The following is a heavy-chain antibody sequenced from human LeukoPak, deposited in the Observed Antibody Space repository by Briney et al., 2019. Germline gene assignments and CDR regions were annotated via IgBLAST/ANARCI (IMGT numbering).Heavy chain of an antibody. J-gene: IGHJ4*02. CDR2: INPSGGST. D-gene: IGHD3-22*01. V-gene: IGHV1-46*01. CDR1: GYTFTSYY. Sequence: GASVKVSCKASGYTFTSYYMHWVRQAPGQGLEWMGIINPSGGSTSYAQKFQGRVTMTRDTSTSTVYMELSSLRSEDTAVYYCARGPSRHYYDSSGRENFDYWGQGTLVTVSS. CDR3: ARGPSRHYYDSSGRENFDY.